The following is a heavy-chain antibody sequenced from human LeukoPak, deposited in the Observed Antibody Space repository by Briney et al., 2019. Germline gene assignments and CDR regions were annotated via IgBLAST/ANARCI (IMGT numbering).Heavy chain of an antibody. J-gene: IGHJ4*02. CDR1: EYTFTSYD. CDR2: MSPNSGDT. V-gene: IGHV1-8*01. D-gene: IGHD7-27*01. CDR3: ARGPPNWGYDY. Sequence: ASVKVSCKASEYTFTSYDFNWVRQATGQRPEWMGWMSPNSGDTGYAQKFQDRVTMTRNASISTAYMELSSLRSDDTAVYYCARGPPNWGYDYWGPGTLVTVSS.